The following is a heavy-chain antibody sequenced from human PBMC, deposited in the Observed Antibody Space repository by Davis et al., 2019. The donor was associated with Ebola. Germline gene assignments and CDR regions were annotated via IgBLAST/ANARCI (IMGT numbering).Heavy chain of an antibody. Sequence: PGGSLRLSCKGSGYSFTSYWIGWVRQMPGKGLEWMGIIYPGDSDTRYSPSFQGQVTISADKSISTAYLQWGSLKASDTAMYYCARLSGSYYFDYWGQGTLVTVSS. CDR1: GYSFTSYW. V-gene: IGHV5-51*01. J-gene: IGHJ4*02. D-gene: IGHD1-26*01. CDR2: IYPGDSDT. CDR3: ARLSGSYYFDY.